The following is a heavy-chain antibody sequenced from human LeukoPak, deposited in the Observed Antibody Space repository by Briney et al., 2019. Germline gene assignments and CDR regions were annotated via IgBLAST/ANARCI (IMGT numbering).Heavy chain of an antibody. D-gene: IGHD3-10*01. V-gene: IGHV4-4*07. CDR2: FYSSGNN. CDR1: GGSMSSYF. CDR3: ARTTVSRGTYNWFDP. J-gene: IGHJ5*02. Sequence: SETLSLTCLVSGGSMSSYFWSWIRQPAGKGLEWIGRFYSSGNNNYNPSLRSRVTMSADTSKNQFSMELTSVTAADTAVYFCARTTVSRGTYNWFDPWGQGTLVTVSS.